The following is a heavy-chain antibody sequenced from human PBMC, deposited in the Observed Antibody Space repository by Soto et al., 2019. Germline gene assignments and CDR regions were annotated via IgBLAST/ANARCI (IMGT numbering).Heavy chain of an antibody. CDR2: IYYTGST. V-gene: IGHV4-39*01. J-gene: IGHJ4*02. CDR3: ARQPQDYWSGYHCYDH. CDR1: GGSISSTSYY. Sequence: SETXSLTCTVSGGSISSTSYYWAWVRQPPGKGLEWIGTIYYTGSTYYSPSLKSRVTMSVDTSKSQFSLKLSSVTAADTAVYYCARQPQDYWSGYHCYDHWGQGTLVTVSS. D-gene: IGHD3-3*01.